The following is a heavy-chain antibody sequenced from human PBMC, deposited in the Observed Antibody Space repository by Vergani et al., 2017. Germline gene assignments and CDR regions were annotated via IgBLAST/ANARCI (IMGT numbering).Heavy chain of an antibody. CDR2: ISGSGGST. V-gene: IGHV3-23*01. CDR1: GFTFSSYA. D-gene: IGHD4-23*01. J-gene: IGHJ6*02. Sequence: EVQLLESGGGLVQPGGSLRLSCAASGFTFSSYALSWVRQAPGKGLEWVSAISGSGGSTYYADSVKGRFTISRDNSKNTLYLQMNSLRAEDTAGYYCASYGGNSKMGCMDVWGQGTTVTVSS. CDR3: ASYGGNSKMGCMDV.